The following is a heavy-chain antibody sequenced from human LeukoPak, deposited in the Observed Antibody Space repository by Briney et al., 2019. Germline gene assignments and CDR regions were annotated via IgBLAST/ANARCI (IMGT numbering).Heavy chain of an antibody. J-gene: IGHJ4*02. CDR2: IRYDGSNK. Sequence: QPGGSLRLSCAASGFTFSSYGMHWVRQAPGKGLEWVAFIRYDGSNKYYADSVKGRFTISRDNSKNTLYLQMNSLRAEDTAVYYCAKDLWSIAAYGQFFDYWGQGTLVTVSS. V-gene: IGHV3-30*02. D-gene: IGHD6-6*01. CDR3: AKDLWSIAAYGQFFDY. CDR1: GFTFSSYG.